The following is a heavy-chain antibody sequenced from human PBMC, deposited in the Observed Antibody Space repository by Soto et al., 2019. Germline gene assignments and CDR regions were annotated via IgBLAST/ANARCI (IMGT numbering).Heavy chain of an antibody. V-gene: IGHV4-59*08. D-gene: IGHD2-8*01. J-gene: IGHJ1*01. CDR1: SDSISNYY. CDR2: IYSSGST. Sequence: QVQLQESGPGLVKPSETLSLTCIVSSDSISNYYWSWIRQPPGKGLEWIGYIYSSGSTNYNPSLKSRVTISIDTSKNQFSLKLSSVTAADTPVYYCARQGYCTTGVCPPQVKNFQHWCQGTLVTVSS. CDR3: ARQGYCTTGVCPPQVKNFQH.